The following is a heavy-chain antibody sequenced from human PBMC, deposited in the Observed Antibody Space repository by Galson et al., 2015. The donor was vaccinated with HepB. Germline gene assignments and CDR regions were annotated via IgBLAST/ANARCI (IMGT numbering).Heavy chain of an antibody. Sequence: QSGAEVKKPGESLKISCKGSGYSFTSYWIGWVRQMPGKGLEWMGIIYPGDSDTRYSPSFQGQVTISADKSISTAYLQWSSLKASDTAMYYCARLAGDVVVPAADFDYWGQGTLVTVSS. D-gene: IGHD2-2*01. CDR2: IYPGDSDT. CDR3: ARLAGDVVVPAADFDY. J-gene: IGHJ4*02. V-gene: IGHV5-51*03. CDR1: GYSFTSYW.